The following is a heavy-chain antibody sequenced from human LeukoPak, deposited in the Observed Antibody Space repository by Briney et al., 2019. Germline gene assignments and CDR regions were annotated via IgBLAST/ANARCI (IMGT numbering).Heavy chain of an antibody. CDR1: GGSISSHY. D-gene: IGHD5-18*01. Sequence: SETLSLTCTVSGGSISSHYWSWIRQPPGKGLEWIAYLFDSVNTKDNPSLQSRLTLSADTSKNQFSLRLSSVTAVDTAVYYCATIKRGSIFGYFGFWGQGIKVTVSS. CDR2: LFDSVNT. CDR3: ATIKRGSIFGYFGF. J-gene: IGHJ4*02. V-gene: IGHV4-59*11.